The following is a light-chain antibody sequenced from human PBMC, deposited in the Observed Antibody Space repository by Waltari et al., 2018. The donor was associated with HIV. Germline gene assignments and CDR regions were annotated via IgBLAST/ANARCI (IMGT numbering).Light chain of an antibody. CDR3: QSADSSGVDFVV. CDR1: ALTKQD. Sequence: DLTQPPSVSVHPGQTATLTCTGDALTKQDGYWSQKKAGQAPVLLINKASERLAGIPERFSGSSSGTSLTLTINGVRAEDEAEYYCQSADSSGVDFVVFGGGTKLTVL. V-gene: IGLV3-25*03. J-gene: IGLJ2*01. CDR2: KAS.